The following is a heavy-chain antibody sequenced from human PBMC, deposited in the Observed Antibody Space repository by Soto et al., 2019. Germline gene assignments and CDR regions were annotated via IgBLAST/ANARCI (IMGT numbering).Heavy chain of an antibody. CDR1: GFTLSSYS. V-gene: IGHV3-21*01. CDR3: ARDLFGVVVTSDLDY. CDR2: ISSSSSYI. D-gene: IGHD2-21*02. Sequence: AGGSLRLSCAASGFTLSSYSMNWVRQAPGKGLEWVSSISSSSSYIYYADSVKGRFTISRDNAKNSLYLQMNSLRAEDTAVYYCARDLFGVVVTSDLDYWGQGTLVTVSS. J-gene: IGHJ4*02.